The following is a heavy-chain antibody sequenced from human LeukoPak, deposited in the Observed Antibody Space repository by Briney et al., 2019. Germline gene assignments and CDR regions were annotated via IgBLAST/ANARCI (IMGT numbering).Heavy chain of an antibody. CDR3: AKALSCINDVCHGDFVY. Sequence: PGGSLRLSCAASGFIFSSYAMSWVRQAPGKGLEWVSTIIGSGGSTYYADSVKGRFTISRDNSKNTVYLQMNSLRAEDTAVYYCAKALSCINDVCHGDFVYWGQGTLVTVSS. CDR2: IIGSGGST. V-gene: IGHV3-23*01. J-gene: IGHJ4*02. CDR1: GFIFSSYA. D-gene: IGHD2-8*01.